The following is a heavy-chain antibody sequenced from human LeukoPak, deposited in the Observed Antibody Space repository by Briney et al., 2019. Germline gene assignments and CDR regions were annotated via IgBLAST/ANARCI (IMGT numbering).Heavy chain of an antibody. J-gene: IGHJ6*02. Sequence: PGGSLRLSCAASGFTFSSYSMNWVRQAPGKGLEWVSSISSSSSYIYYADSVKGRFTISRDNAKNSLYLQMNSLRAEDTAVYYCARGFHSYYYYYGMDVWGQGTTVTVSS. CDR3: ARGFHSYYYYYGMDV. D-gene: IGHD5-18*01. CDR2: ISSSSSYI. V-gene: IGHV3-21*01. CDR1: GFTFSSYS.